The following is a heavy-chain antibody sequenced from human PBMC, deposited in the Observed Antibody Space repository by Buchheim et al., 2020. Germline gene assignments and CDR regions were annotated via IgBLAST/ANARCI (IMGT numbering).Heavy chain of an antibody. Sequence: QVQLQESGPGLVKPSQTLSLTCTVSGASISSDGYYWSWIRQPAGKGLEWIGRISASGSTNYNPSLKSRVTISVDTSKIQFSLKLSSVTAADSAVYYCARGYSYGGFDPWGQGTL. CDR3: ARGYSYGGFDP. CDR1: GASISSDGYY. J-gene: IGHJ5*02. D-gene: IGHD5-18*01. V-gene: IGHV4-61*02. CDR2: ISASGST.